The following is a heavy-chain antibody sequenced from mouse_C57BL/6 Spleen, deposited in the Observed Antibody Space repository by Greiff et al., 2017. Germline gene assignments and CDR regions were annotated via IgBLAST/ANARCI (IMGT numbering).Heavy chain of an antibody. Sequence: VQLQQSGAELVRPGASVKLSCTASGFNIKDDYMHWVKQRPEQGLEWIGWIDPENGDTEYASKFQGKATITADTSSNTAYLQLSSLTSEDTAVYYCPTFGYYGSSYYFDYGGQGTTLTVSS. V-gene: IGHV14-4*01. D-gene: IGHD1-1*01. CDR3: PTFGYYGSSYYFDY. CDR1: GFNIKDDY. CDR2: IDPENGDT. J-gene: IGHJ2*01.